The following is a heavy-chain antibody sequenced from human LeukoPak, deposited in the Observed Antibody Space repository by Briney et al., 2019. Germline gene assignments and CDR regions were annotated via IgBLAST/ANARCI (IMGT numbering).Heavy chain of an antibody. V-gene: IGHV3-30-3*01. Sequence: PGRSLRLSCAASGFTFSSYAMHWVRQAPGKELEWVAVISYDGSNKYYADSVKGRFTISRDNSKNTLYLQMNSLRAEDTAVYYCARDMIAVAKPKNWFDPWGQGTLVTVSS. J-gene: IGHJ5*02. CDR3: ARDMIAVAKPKNWFDP. CDR2: ISYDGSNK. CDR1: GFTFSSYA. D-gene: IGHD3-22*01.